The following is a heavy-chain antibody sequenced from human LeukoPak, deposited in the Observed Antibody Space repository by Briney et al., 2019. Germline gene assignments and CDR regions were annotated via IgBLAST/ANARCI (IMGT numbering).Heavy chain of an antibody. V-gene: IGHV3-23*01. Sequence: GGSLRLSCVVSGFTFSRCAMSWVRQSPGKGLEWVSGISASGGSTYYADSVKGRFTISRDNSKNTLYLQMNSLRAEDTAIYYCAKDSSYYFDSTGYYDYWGQGNLVTVSS. CDR1: GFTFSRCA. CDR2: ISASGGST. CDR3: AKDSSYYFDSTGYYDY. D-gene: IGHD3-22*01. J-gene: IGHJ4*02.